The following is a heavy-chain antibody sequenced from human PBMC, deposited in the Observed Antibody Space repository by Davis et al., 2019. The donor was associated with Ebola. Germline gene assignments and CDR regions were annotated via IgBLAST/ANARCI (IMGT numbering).Heavy chain of an antibody. Sequence: GESLKISCAASGFTFRDYYMTWIRQAPGKGLEWVSYITGSDSTMFYADSVKGRFTISRDNAKNSLFLQMHSLRADDTAVYYCARQYYGAFDLWGRGTLVTVSS. V-gene: IGHV3-11*01. CDR3: ARQYYGAFDL. CDR2: ITGSDSTM. D-gene: IGHD4-17*01. CDR1: GFTFRDYY. J-gene: IGHJ2*01.